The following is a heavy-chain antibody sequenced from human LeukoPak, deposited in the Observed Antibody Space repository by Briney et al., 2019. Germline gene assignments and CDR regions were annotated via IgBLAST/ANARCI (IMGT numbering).Heavy chain of an antibody. J-gene: IGHJ4*02. Sequence: SETLSLTCTVSGGSIDPYYWSWIRQPPGGGLEWIGDIHYTGSTNYNPSLKSRVTISLDTSKNQFSLRLSSVTAADTAVYYCARHIGYYDSSGYHGCFDFRGQGTLVPVSS. V-gene: IGHV4-59*08. CDR3: ARHIGYYDSSGYHGCFDF. CDR1: GGSIDPYY. CDR2: IHYTGST. D-gene: IGHD3-22*01.